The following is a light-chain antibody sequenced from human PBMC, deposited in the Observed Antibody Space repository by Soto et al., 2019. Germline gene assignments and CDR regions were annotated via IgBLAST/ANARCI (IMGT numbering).Light chain of an antibody. V-gene: IGKV3-15*01. CDR3: QQYTNWPPLP. CDR2: GAS. Sequence: VMSPSAATLSVSKGERADLCCRASHSVSSNLAWYQQKPGQAPRLLIYGASTRATGIPARFSGSGSGTEFTLTISLLQSEDFAVYYCQQYTNWPPLPFGGGTKVDIK. CDR1: HSVSSN. J-gene: IGKJ4*01.